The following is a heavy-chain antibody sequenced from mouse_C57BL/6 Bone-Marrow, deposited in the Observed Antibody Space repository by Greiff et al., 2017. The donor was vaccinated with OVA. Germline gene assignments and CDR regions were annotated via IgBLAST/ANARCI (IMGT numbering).Heavy chain of an antibody. CDR1: GYTFTSYW. V-gene: IGHV1-52*01. Sequence: QVQLQQPGAELVRPGSSVKLSCKASGYTFTSYWMHWVKQRPIQGLEWIGNIDPSDSETHYNQKFKDKATLTVDKSSSTAYMQLSSLTSEDSAVYYCARRVWQYWYFDVWGTGTTVTVSS. D-gene: IGHD2-10*02. CDR3: ARRVWQYWYFDV. CDR2: IDPSDSET. J-gene: IGHJ1*03.